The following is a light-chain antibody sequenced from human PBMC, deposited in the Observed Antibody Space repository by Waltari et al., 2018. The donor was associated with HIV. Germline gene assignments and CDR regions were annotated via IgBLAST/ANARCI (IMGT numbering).Light chain of an antibody. J-gene: IGLJ2*01. V-gene: IGLV1-40*01. CDR2: NND. Sequence: QSVLTQPPSVSGAPGQRVTLSCPGSDSHIGTHDVHWYQQPQGTAPQLLIYNNDNRPSGVPDRVSASKSGTAASLAITGLQPEDETDYYCQSYDSSLSASVFGGGTKLTVL. CDR1: DSHIGTHD. CDR3: QSYDSSLSASV.